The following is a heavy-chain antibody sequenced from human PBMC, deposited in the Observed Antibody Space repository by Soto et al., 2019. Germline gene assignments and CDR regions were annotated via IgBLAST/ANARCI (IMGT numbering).Heavy chain of an antibody. CDR1: GYTFTSYG. Sequence: ASVKVSCKAAGYTFTSYGISWVRQAPGQGLEWMGWISAYNGNTNYAQKLQGRVTMTTDTSTSTAYMELRSLRSDDTAVYYCARDGCISTSCYIGYWGQGTLVTVSS. V-gene: IGHV1-18*01. J-gene: IGHJ4*02. D-gene: IGHD2-2*02. CDR2: ISAYNGNT. CDR3: ARDGCISTSCYIGY.